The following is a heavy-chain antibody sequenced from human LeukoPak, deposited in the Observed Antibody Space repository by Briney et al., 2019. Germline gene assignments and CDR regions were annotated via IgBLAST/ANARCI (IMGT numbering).Heavy chain of an antibody. D-gene: IGHD2-8*01. J-gene: IGHJ4*02. CDR3: ARHRGRNGGYSFDD. Sequence: PSETPSLTCSVSGASISTTNYYWGWIRQPPGKGLEWIGSIYYTGSTYNSPSLKGRVTVSVDTSKNHFSLRLNSVTAADTAVYYCARHRGRNGGYSFDDWGQGTLVTVSS. CDR1: GASISTTNYY. V-gene: IGHV4-39*01. CDR2: IYYTGST.